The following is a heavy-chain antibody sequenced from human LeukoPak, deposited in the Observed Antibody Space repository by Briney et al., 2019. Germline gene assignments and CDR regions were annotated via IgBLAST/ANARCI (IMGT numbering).Heavy chain of an antibody. V-gene: IGHV3-21*01. J-gene: IGHJ4*02. CDR1: GFTFSSYN. Sequence: KPGGSLRLSCAASGFTFSSYNMNWVRQAPGKGLEWVASISSSSSSTYHADSVKGRFTISRDNAKNSLYLQMNNLRAEDTAVYYCARDPADYYDSSGYYADFDYWGQGTLVTVSS. CDR3: ARDPADYYDSSGYYADFDY. D-gene: IGHD3-22*01. CDR2: ISSSSSST.